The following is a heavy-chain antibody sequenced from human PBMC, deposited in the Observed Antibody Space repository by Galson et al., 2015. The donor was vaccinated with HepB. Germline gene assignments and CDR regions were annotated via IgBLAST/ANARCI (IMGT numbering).Heavy chain of an antibody. CDR2: ISGSGAFT. D-gene: IGHD6-19*01. V-gene: IGHV3-23*01. Sequence: SLRLSCAASGFNFKSHTMTWVRQAPGKGLQWVSSISGSGAFTYYADAVKGRFTISRDNSRNTLYLQMNSLRAEDTAVYFCAKDSVSGSYLPTYFGHWGQGALVTVSS. CDR1: GFNFKSHT. CDR3: AKDSVSGSYLPTYFGH. J-gene: IGHJ4*02.